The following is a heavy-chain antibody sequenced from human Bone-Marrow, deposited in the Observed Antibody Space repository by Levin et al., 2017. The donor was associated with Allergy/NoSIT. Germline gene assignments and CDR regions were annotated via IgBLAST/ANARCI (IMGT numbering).Heavy chain of an antibody. D-gene: IGHD3-3*01. Sequence: PGGSLRLSCAASGFTFSSYSMNWVRQAPGKGLEWVSSISSSSSYIYYADSVKGRFTISRDNAKNSLYLQMNSLRAEDTAVYYCAREWLLSDAFDIWGQGTMVTVSS. V-gene: IGHV3-21*01. CDR2: ISSSSSYI. CDR3: AREWLLSDAFDI. J-gene: IGHJ3*02. CDR1: GFTFSSYS.